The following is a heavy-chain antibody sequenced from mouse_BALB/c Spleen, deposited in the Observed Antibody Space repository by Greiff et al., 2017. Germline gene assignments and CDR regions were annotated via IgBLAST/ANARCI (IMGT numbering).Heavy chain of an antibody. Sequence: EVKLVESGPELVKPGASVKMSCKASGYTFTSYVMHWVKQKPGQGLEWIGYINPYNDGTKYNEKFKGKATLTSDKSSSTAYMELSSLTSEDSAVYYCARPITTAYYFDDWGQGTTLTVSS. CDR2: INPYNDGT. V-gene: IGHV1-14*01. CDR1: GYTFTSYV. CDR3: ARPITTAYYFDD. D-gene: IGHD1-2*01. J-gene: IGHJ2*01.